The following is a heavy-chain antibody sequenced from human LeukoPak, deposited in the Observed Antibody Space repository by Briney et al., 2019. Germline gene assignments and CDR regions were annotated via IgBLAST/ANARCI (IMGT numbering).Heavy chain of an antibody. CDR2: ISYDGSNK. J-gene: IGHJ6*03. CDR3: ARPLTGPSGYYMDV. Sequence: PGRSLRLSCAASGFTFSSYAMHWVRQAPGKGLEWVAVISYDGSNKYYADSVKGRFTISRDNSKNTLYLQMNSLRAEDTAVYYCARPLTGPSGYYMDVWGKGTTVTVSS. V-gene: IGHV3-30*04. D-gene: IGHD1-20*01. CDR1: GFTFSSYA.